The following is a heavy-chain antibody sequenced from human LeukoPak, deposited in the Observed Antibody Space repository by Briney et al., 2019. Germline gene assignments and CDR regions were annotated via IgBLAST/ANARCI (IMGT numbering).Heavy chain of an antibody. D-gene: IGHD2-2*03. V-gene: IGHV3-23*01. CDR1: GFTFSSYA. CDR3: AKDGYCSSTSCSPNWFDP. J-gene: IGHJ5*02. CDR2: ISGSGGST. Sequence: GGSLRLSCAASGFTFSSYAMSWVRQAPGKGLEWVSAISGSGGSTYYADSVKGRFTISRDNSKNTLYLRMNSLRAEDTAVYYCAKDGYCSSTSCSPNWFDPWGQGTLVTVSS.